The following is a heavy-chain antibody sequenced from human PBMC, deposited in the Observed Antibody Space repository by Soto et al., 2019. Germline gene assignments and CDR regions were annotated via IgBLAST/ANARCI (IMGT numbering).Heavy chain of an antibody. CDR3: ARMESFGSLNWFDP. D-gene: IGHD5-18*01. CDR1: GYTFTSYP. J-gene: IGHJ5*02. Sequence: ASVKVSCKASGYTFTSYPMHWVRQAPGQGLEWMGWINAGNGDTKYSQKFQGRVTITRDTSAITAYMELSSLRSEDTAVYYCARMESFGSLNWFDPWGQGTLVTVSS. V-gene: IGHV1-3*01. CDR2: INAGNGDT.